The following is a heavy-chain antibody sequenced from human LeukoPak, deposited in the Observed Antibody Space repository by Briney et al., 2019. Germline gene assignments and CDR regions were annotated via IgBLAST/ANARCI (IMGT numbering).Heavy chain of an antibody. CDR1: GYTFTGYY. Sequence: ASLKVSCKASGYTFTGYYIHWVRQAPGQGLECMGWINPNSGGTNYAQKFQGRVTMTRDTSITTAYMELSRLTSDDTAVYYCARDLDIMATTTESFDYWGQGTLVTVSS. CDR3: ARDLDIMATTTESFDY. J-gene: IGHJ4*02. CDR2: INPNSGGT. V-gene: IGHV1-2*02. D-gene: IGHD5-12*01.